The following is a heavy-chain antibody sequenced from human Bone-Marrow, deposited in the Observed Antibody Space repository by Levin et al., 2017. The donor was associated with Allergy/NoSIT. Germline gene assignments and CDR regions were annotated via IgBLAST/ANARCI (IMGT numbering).Heavy chain of an antibody. D-gene: IGHD5-24*01. CDR2: ISYSGST. CDR1: GDSLSGYY. J-gene: IGHJ4*02. V-gene: IGHV4-59*01. CDR3: ARSLRRENFDY. Sequence: ESLKISCTVSGDSLSGYYWSWIRQPPGKRLEWIAYISYSGSTNYNPSLKSRVTLSVDTSKNHFSLNLTSVTAADTAVYYCARSLRRENFDYWGQGILVTVSS.